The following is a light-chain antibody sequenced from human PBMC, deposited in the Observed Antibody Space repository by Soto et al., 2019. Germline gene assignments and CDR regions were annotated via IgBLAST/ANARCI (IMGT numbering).Light chain of an antibody. CDR1: QDISNY. CDR2: DAS. V-gene: IGKV1-33*01. CDR3: QQYDNLPPLT. J-gene: IGKJ4*01. Sequence: DITMTQSPSSLSASVGDRVTITCQASQDISNYLNWYQQKPGKAPKLLIYDASNLETGVPSRFSGSGSGTDFTFTISSLQPEDIATYYCQQYDNLPPLTFGGGTKVEIK.